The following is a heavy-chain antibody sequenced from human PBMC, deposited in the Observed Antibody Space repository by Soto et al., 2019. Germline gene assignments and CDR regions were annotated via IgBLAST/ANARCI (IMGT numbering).Heavy chain of an antibody. CDR3: ARETSSTFDY. J-gene: IGHJ4*02. V-gene: IGHV4-59*01. CDR2: IYYSGST. D-gene: IGHD6-13*01. Sequence: SETLSLTCTVSGGSIISYYWSWIRQPPGKGLEWIGYIYYSGSTNYNPSLKSRVTISVDTSKNQFSLKLSSVTAADTAVYYCARETSSTFDYWGQGTLVTVS. CDR1: GGSIISYY.